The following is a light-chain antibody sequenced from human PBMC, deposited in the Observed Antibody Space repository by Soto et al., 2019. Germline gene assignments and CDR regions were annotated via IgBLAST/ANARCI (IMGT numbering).Light chain of an antibody. CDR1: QSVSSSY. Sequence: EIVLTQSPGTLSLSPGERATLSCRASQSVSSSYLAWYQQKPGQAPRLLIYGASSRATGIPDRFSGSGSGTDFTFTISILEPEDFAVYYCQQFFTFGPGTKVDIK. V-gene: IGKV3-20*01. CDR3: QQFFT. CDR2: GAS. J-gene: IGKJ3*01.